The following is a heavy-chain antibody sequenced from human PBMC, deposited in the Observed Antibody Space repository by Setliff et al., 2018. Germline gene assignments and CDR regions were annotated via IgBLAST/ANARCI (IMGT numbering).Heavy chain of an antibody. D-gene: IGHD6-19*01. Sequence: GASVKVSCKTSGYSFTVFGISLVRQAPGQGLEWMGWISPYYGSTDYAQKFQGRVPMTTDTSTSTAYMELRGLSSDDTAVYYCARAPSSIGVGGSLLHWGQGTLVTVSS. CDR2: ISPYYGST. CDR3: ARAPSSIGVGGSLLH. CDR1: GYSFTVFG. V-gene: IGHV1-18*01. J-gene: IGHJ4*02.